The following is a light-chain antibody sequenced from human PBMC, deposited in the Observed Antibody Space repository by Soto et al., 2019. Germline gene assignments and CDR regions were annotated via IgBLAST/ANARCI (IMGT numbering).Light chain of an antibody. CDR1: QSISSW. J-gene: IGKJ4*01. CDR2: KAS. Sequence: DIQMTQSPSTLSASVGDRATITCRASQSISSWLAWYQQKPGKAPNLLIYKASSLESGVPSRFSGSGSGTELTLTISSLQPDDFATYYCQQYNSYPLTFGGGTKVEIK. CDR3: QQYNSYPLT. V-gene: IGKV1-5*03.